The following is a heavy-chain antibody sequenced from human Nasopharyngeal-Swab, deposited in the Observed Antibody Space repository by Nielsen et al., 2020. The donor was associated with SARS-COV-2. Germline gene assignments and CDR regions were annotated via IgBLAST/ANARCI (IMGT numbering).Heavy chain of an antibody. V-gene: IGHV3-48*04. CDR3: ARLFGVRYSDN. J-gene: IGHJ4*02. D-gene: IGHD2-8*01. Sequence: GESLKISCAASGFTLSDYNVNWVRQVPGKGLEWLSYISPGSDSMSYADSVKGRFTISRDNAKNSLYLQMNSLRAEDTAVYFCARLFGVRYSDNWGQGTLVTVSS. CDR2: ISPGSDSM. CDR1: GFTLSDYN.